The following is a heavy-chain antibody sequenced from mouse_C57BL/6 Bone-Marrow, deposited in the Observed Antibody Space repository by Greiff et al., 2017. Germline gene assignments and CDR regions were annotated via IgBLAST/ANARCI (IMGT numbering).Heavy chain of an antibody. CDR3: ARSNPVAD. CDR1: GYTFTSYW. J-gene: IGHJ3*01. V-gene: IGHV1-50*01. Sequence: VQLQQPGAELVKPGASVKLSCKASGYTFTSYWMQWVKQRPGQGLEWIGEIDPSDSYTNYNQKFKGKATLTVDTSSSTAYMQLSSLTSEDSAVYYCARSNPVADWGQGTLVTVSA. CDR2: IDPSDSYT.